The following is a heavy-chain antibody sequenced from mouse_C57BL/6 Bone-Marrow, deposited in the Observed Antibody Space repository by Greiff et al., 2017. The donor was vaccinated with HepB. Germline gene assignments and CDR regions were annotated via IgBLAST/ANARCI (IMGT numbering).Heavy chain of an antibody. J-gene: IGHJ4*01. Sequence: VKVVESGPGLVAPSQSLSITCTVSGFSLTSYAISWVRQPPGKGLEWLGVIWTGGGTNYNSALKSRLSISKDNSKSQVFLKMNSLQTDDTARYYCALYYYAMDYWGQGTSVTVSS. V-gene: IGHV2-9-1*01. CDR2: IWTGGGT. CDR3: ALYYYAMDY. CDR1: GFSLTSYA.